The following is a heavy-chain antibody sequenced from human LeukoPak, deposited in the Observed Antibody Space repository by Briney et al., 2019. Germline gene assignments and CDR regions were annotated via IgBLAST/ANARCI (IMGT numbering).Heavy chain of an antibody. V-gene: IGHV1-18*01. J-gene: IGHJ6*02. D-gene: IGHD3-22*01. CDR3: ARQVLIVGGRYGMDV. CDR1: GYTFNSNG. CDR2: TSPYRGDT. Sequence: GASVKVSCKASGYTFNSNGISWVRQAPGQGLERKGWTSPYRGDTEYAQKIQGRVSMTTDTFTSTAYMELRSLRSDDTAVYYCARQVLIVGGRYGMDVWGQGTTVTVSS.